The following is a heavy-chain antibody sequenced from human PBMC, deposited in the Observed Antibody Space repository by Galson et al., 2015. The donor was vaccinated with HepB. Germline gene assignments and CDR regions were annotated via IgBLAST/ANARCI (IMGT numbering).Heavy chain of an antibody. V-gene: IGHV1-18*01. D-gene: IGHD3-9*01. J-gene: IGHJ6*03. Sequence: SVKVSCKASGHTFINYGISWVRQAPGQGLEWMGWISAYNGNTNYAQKLQGRVTMTTDTSTSTVYMELRSLRSDDTAVYYCARDIRLGNIYYYYYYMDVWGKGTTVTVSS. CDR1: GHTFINYG. CDR2: ISAYNGNT. CDR3: ARDIRLGNIYYYYYYMDV.